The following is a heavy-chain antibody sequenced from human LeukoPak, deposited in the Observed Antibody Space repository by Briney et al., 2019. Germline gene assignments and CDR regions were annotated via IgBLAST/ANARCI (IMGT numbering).Heavy chain of an antibody. J-gene: IGHJ4*02. CDR3: AKEGVTPFDY. D-gene: IGHD3-10*01. CDR1: GFTFSSYA. CDR2: ISRSGNNT. V-gene: IGHV3-23*01. Sequence: GGSLRLSCAASGFTFSSYAMSWVRQAPGKGLEWVTAISRSGNNTYYTDSVRGRFTISRDNSKHTLYLQMNSLRAEDTALYYCAKEGVTPFDYWGQGTLVTVSS.